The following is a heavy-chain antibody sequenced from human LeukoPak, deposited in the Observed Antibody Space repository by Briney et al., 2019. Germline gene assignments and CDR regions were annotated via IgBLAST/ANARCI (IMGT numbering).Heavy chain of an antibody. Sequence: GGSLRLSCAASGFTVSSNYMSWVRQAPGKGLEWVSVIYSGGSTYYADSVKGRFTISRDNSKNTLYLRMNSLRAEDTAVYYCARQNDYGDNWFDPWGQGTLVTVSS. CDR2: IYSGGST. J-gene: IGHJ5*02. D-gene: IGHD4-17*01. CDR1: GFTVSSNY. V-gene: IGHV3-53*01. CDR3: ARQNDYGDNWFDP.